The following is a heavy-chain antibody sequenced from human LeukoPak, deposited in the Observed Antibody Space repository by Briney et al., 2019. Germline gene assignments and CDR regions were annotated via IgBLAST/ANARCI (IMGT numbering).Heavy chain of an antibody. CDR3: ASEIRQGDIVVVVAAIPFYYFDY. Sequence: ASVKVSCKASGGTFSSYAISWVRQAPGQGLEWMGGIIPVFGTANYAQKFQGRVTITTDESTSTAYMELSSLRSEDTAVYYCASEIRQGDIVVVVAAIPFYYFDYWGQGTLVTVSS. D-gene: IGHD2-15*01. V-gene: IGHV1-69*05. CDR2: IIPVFGTA. CDR1: GGTFSSYA. J-gene: IGHJ4*02.